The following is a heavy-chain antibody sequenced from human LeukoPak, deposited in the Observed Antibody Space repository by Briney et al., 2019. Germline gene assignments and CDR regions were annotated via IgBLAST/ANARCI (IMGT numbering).Heavy chain of an antibody. CDR1: GFTFSSYS. Sequence: PGGSLRLSCAASGFTFSSYSMNWVRQAPGKGLEWVSYISSSSSTIYYADSVKGRFTISRDNAKNSLYLQMSSLRAEDTAVYYCAREWFGEFNGMDVWGQGTTVTVSS. CDR3: AREWFGEFNGMDV. CDR2: ISSSSSTI. V-gene: IGHV3-48*01. D-gene: IGHD3-10*01. J-gene: IGHJ6*02.